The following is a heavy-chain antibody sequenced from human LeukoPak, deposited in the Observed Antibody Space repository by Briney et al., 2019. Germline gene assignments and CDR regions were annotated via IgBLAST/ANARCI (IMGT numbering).Heavy chain of an antibody. V-gene: IGHV4-59*08. D-gene: IGHD3-22*01. CDR3: ARPSRTGSGWDAFDI. Sequence: SETLSLTYTVSGGSISNYYWSWIRQPPGKELEWIGYIYYSGSTNYNPSLTGRVTISVDTSKNQFSLNLSSVTAADTAMYYCARPSRTGSGWDAFDIWGQGTMVTVSS. CDR2: IYYSGST. J-gene: IGHJ3*02. CDR1: GGSISNYY.